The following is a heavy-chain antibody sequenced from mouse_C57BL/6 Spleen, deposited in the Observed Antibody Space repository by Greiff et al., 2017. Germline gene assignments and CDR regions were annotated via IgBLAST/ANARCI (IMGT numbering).Heavy chain of an antibody. V-gene: IGHV5-12*01. CDR2: ISNGGGST. CDR3: ARGYYGSSFFFDY. D-gene: IGHD1-1*01. CDR1: GFTFSDYY. J-gene: IGHJ2*01. Sequence: DVKLVDSGGGLVQPGGSLKLSCAASGFTFSDYYMYWVRQTPEKRLEWVAYISNGGGSTYYPDTVKGRFTISRDNAKNTLYLQMSRLKSEDTAMYYCARGYYGSSFFFDYWGQGTTLTVSS.